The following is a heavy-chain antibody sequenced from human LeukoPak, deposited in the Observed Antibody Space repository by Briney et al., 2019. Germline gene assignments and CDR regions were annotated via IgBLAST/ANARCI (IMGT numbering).Heavy chain of an antibody. V-gene: IGHV3-30*04. CDR1: GFTFSSYA. CDR2: ISYDGSNK. D-gene: IGHD4-17*01. CDR3: AREALYGIDAFDI. J-gene: IGHJ3*02. Sequence: GGSLRLSCAASGFTFSSYAMHWVRQAPGKGLEWVALISYDGSNKYYADSVKGRFTISRDNSKNTLYLQMNSLRAEDTAVYYCAREALYGIDAFDIWGQGTMVTVSS.